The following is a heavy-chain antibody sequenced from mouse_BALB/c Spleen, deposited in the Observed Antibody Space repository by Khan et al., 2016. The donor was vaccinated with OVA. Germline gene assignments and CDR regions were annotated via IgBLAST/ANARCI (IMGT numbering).Heavy chain of an antibody. Sequence: VQLKESGPSLVQPSQTLSLTCSVTGDSITSGFWSWIRKFPGNKLEYMGYMIYSGYTYYNPSLKGRFSITRHTSKNQYYLQLNSVTTEDTATYFFARSTYRYAFAYWGQGTLVTVSA. CDR3: ARSTYRYAFAY. D-gene: IGHD2-14*01. CDR2: MIYSGYT. V-gene: IGHV3-8*02. J-gene: IGHJ3*01. CDR1: GDSITSGF.